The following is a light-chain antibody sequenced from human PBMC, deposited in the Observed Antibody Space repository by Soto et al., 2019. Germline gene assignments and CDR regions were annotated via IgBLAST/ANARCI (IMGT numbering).Light chain of an antibody. CDR3: QQSHSLPIT. V-gene: IGKV1-12*01. CDR1: QGIGRW. Sequence: DIQMTQSPSSVSASVGDRVTFTCRASQGIGRWLAWYQQKPGKAPKLLIYAASSLQGGVPSRFSGSGSGTDFALTISSLQPEDFATYYCQQSHSLPITIGQGTRLEIK. CDR2: AAS. J-gene: IGKJ5*01.